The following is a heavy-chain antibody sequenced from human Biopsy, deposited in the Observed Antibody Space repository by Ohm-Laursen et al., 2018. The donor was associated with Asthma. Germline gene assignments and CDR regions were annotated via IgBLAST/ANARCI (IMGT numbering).Heavy chain of an antibody. Sequence: SVKVSCKAPGGTFSNFAISWVRQAPGQGLEWLGGIMTVFGTTNYAQKFQGRVTITADESTGTAYMEVTSLRSEDTAIYYCARCQVGYSSGWSLLLKKIYYSGMDVWGQGTAVTVSS. CDR3: ARCQVGYSSGWSLLLKKIYYSGMDV. CDR2: IMTVFGTT. D-gene: IGHD6-19*01. CDR1: GGTFSNFA. V-gene: IGHV1-69*13. J-gene: IGHJ6*02.